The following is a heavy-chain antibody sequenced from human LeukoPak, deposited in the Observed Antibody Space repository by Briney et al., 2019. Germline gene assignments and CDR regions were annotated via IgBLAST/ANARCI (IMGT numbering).Heavy chain of an antibody. V-gene: IGHV3-30*04. Sequence: PGGSLRLSCAASGFTFSSYAMHWVRQAPGKGLEWVAVISYDGSNKYYADSVKGRFTISRDNSNNTLYLQMNRLRAEDTAVYYCVREADYYDSSGYFYRGYYFDYWGQGTLVTVSS. D-gene: IGHD3-22*01. CDR1: GFTFSSYA. J-gene: IGHJ4*02. CDR3: VREADYYDSSGYFYRGYYFDY. CDR2: ISYDGSNK.